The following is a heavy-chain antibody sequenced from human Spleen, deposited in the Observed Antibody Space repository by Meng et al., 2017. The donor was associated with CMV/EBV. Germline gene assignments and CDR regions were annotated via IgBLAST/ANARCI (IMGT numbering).Heavy chain of an antibody. CDR2: IKQDGSGK. V-gene: IGHV3-7*01. CDR3: ARDSGTYYFDY. D-gene: IGHD1-26*01. CDR1: GFTFSSYS. Sequence: GESLKISCAASGFTFSSYSMNWVRQAPGKGLEWVANIKQDGSGKYYVDSVKGRFTISRDNAKNTLYLQVNSLRAEDTAVYYCARDSGTYYFDYWGHGTLVTVSS. J-gene: IGHJ4*01.